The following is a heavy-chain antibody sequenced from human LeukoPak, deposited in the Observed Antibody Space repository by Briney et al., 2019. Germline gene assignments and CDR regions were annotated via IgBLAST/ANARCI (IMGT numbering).Heavy chain of an antibody. CDR1: GYTFTSYG. D-gene: IGHD6-13*01. CDR3: ARDGWGTGYSSSWWVY. V-gene: IGHV1-18*01. CDR2: ISAYNGNT. J-gene: IGHJ4*02. Sequence: GASVKVSCKASGYTFTSYGISWVRQAPGQGLEWMGWISAYNGNTSYAQKLQGRVTMTTDTSTSTAYMELRSLRSDDTAVYYCARDGWGTGYSSSWWVYWGQGTLVTVSS.